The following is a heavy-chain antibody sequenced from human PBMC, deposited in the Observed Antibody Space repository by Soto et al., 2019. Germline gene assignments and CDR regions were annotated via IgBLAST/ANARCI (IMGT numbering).Heavy chain of an antibody. Sequence: EVQLVESVGGLVQPGGSLRLSCAVSGFTFSDHYMDWVRQAPGKGLEWVGRIRNKRKRYTTDYVASVIGSVTISRDDAKNSLYRLKNSLKTDDTAVYYCASDRAGDPGILHGGKGNQVTVAS. V-gene: IGHV3-72*01. J-gene: IGHJ1*01. CDR1: GFTFSDHY. CDR2: IRNKRKRYTT. CDR3: ASDRAGDPGILH. D-gene: IGHD4-17*01.